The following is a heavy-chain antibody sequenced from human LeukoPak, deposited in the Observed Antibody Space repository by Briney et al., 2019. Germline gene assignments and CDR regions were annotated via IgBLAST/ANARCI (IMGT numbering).Heavy chain of an antibody. Sequence: GGSLRLSCAASGFTFDDDTMHCVRQTPGRGLEWVSFITWKSHRTHYADSVKGRFTVSRDNSKDSLYLQMNSLRTEDTGLYHCASEVGYRSLGYLGQGTLVTVSS. CDR2: ITWKSHRT. V-gene: IGHV3-43*01. D-gene: IGHD3-3*01. J-gene: IGHJ4*02. CDR3: ASEVGYRSLGY. CDR1: GFTFDDDT.